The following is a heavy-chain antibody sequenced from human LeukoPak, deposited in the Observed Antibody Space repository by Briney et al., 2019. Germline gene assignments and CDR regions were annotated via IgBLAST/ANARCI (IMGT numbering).Heavy chain of an antibody. J-gene: IGHJ6*03. D-gene: IGHD3-9*01. V-gene: IGHV4-31*03. CDR2: IYYSGST. CDR1: GTSVSSGGYY. Sequence: SETLSLTCTVSGTSVSSGGYYWSWIRQHPGKGLEWIGYIYYSGSTYYNPSLKSRVTISVDTSKNQFSLKLSSVTAADTAVYYCARGLTYYDILTGYREDYYMDVWGKGTTVTVSS. CDR3: ARGLTYYDILTGYREDYYMDV.